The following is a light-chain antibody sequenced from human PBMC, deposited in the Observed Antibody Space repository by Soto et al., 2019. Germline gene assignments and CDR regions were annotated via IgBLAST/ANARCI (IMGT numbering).Light chain of an antibody. J-gene: IGKJ4*01. CDR3: QQFDNVPPRLT. CDR2: DAS. CDR1: QDINNY. Sequence: DIQMPQSPSSLSASVGDRVTITCHASQDINNYLNWYQQKPGKAPKLLIFDASNLETGVPSRFSGSGSGTDFTFTISSLQPEDIATYYSQQFDNVPPRLTVGGGTKVEIK. V-gene: IGKV1-33*01.